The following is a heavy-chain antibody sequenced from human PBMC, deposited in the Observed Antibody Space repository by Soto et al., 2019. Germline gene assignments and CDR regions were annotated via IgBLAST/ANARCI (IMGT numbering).Heavy chain of an antibody. J-gene: IGHJ1*01. CDR3: DTRTTFSYVGPEKYLQH. CDR2: IKSKSDGGTA. V-gene: IGHV3-15*01. Sequence: EVQLVESGGGLVKPGGSLRLSCAASGFTFTNAWMSWVRQAPGKGLDWVGRIKSKSDGGTADYAAPVKGRLTISRDDSKHPLYLQMNSLKTEDTAVYYCDTRTTFSYVGPEKYLQHWGQGTLVTVSS. CDR1: GFTFTNAW. D-gene: IGHD3-16*01.